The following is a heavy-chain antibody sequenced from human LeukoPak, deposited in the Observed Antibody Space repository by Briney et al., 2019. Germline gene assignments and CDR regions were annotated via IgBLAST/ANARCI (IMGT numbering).Heavy chain of an antibody. V-gene: IGHV4-4*02. D-gene: IGHD3-10*01. J-gene: IGHJ3*02. CDR2: VFHSGPT. Sequence: PSGTLPLTCDVSGASISNGNWWSWVRQPPGKGLEWIGEVFHSGPTNYNPSLKNRVTMSVDKSKNHFSLKMTSMTAADTAVYYCAREGSVSGDAFGIWGQGTLVTVSS. CDR3: AREGSVSGDAFGI. CDR1: GASISNGNW.